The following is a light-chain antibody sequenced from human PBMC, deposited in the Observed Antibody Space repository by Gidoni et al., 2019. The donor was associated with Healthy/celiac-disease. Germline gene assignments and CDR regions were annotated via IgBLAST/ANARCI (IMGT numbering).Light chain of an antibody. CDR1: QSLLHSNGYNY. J-gene: IGKJ4*01. Sequence: EIVMTQPPLSLPVTPGEPASISCRSSQSLLHSNGYNYLDWYLQKPGQSPQLLIYLGSNRASGVPDRFSGSGSGTDFTLKISRVEAEDVGVYYCMQALQTPLTFGGGTKVEIK. V-gene: IGKV2-28*01. CDR2: LGS. CDR3: MQALQTPLT.